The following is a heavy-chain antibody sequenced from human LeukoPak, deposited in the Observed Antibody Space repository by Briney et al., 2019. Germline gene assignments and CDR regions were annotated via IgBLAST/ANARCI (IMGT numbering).Heavy chain of an antibody. V-gene: IGHV3-7*01. CDR2: IKGDGSEK. Sequence: GGSLRLSCAASGFTFSSYWMTWVRQAPGKGLEWVGNIKGDGSEKYYVDSVKGRFTISRDNAKNTLYLQMNSLRAEDTAVYYCARDPSFYSGSYLGGFDYWGQGTLVTVSS. J-gene: IGHJ4*02. D-gene: IGHD1-26*01. CDR1: GFTFSSYW. CDR3: ARDPSFYSGSYLGGFDY.